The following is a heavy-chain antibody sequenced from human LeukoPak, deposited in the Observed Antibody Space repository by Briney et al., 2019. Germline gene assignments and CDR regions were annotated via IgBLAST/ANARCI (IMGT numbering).Heavy chain of an antibody. CDR2: INWNGGNT. D-gene: IGHD5-12*01. J-gene: IGHJ6*03. Sequence: GGSLRLSCAASGFTFDDYGMSWVRQAPGEGLEWVSGINWNGGNTGYADSVKGRFTISRDNAKNSLYLQMNSLRAEDTALYYCARAYSGYENYYYYYYMDVRGKGTTVTVSS. CDR1: GFTFDDYG. CDR3: ARAYSGYENYYYYYYMDV. V-gene: IGHV3-20*04.